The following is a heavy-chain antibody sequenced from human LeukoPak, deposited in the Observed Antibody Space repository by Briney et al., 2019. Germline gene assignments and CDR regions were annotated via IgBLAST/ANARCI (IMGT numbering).Heavy chain of an antibody. D-gene: IGHD5-24*01. Sequence: SETLSLTCNVSGDSLTSHFWSWIRQTPGKGLEWIGYVFHSGTTNYSPSLKSRVTISLDTSKKQFHLRLASVTAADTAVYYCARRMATVTDAFDIWGRGTMVSVSS. CDR1: GDSLTSHF. J-gene: IGHJ3*02. CDR3: ARRMATVTDAFDI. V-gene: IGHV4-59*08. CDR2: VFHSGTT.